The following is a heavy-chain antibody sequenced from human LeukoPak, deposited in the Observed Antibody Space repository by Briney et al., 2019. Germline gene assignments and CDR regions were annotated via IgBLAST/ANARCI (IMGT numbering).Heavy chain of an antibody. Sequence: GESLRLSCAASGVTFSSYSMNWVRQAPAKGLELVSSTSSSSSYIYYADSVKGRFTISRDNATNSLYLQRNSLRAEDTAVYYCARDARDSSGYYDWFDPWGQGTLVTVSS. D-gene: IGHD3-22*01. V-gene: IGHV3-21*01. CDR2: TSSSSSYI. CDR3: ARDARDSSGYYDWFDP. CDR1: GVTFSSYS. J-gene: IGHJ5*02.